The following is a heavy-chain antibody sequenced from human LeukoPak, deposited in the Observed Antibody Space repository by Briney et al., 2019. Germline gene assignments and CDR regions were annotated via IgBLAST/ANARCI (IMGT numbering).Heavy chain of an antibody. CDR2: IYYSGST. D-gene: IGHD4-23*01. Sequence: KPSETLSLTCTVSGGSISSSGHYWSWIRQHPGKDLEWLGYIYYSGSTYYTPSLKSRVTISVDTSKNQFSLKLSSVTAADTAVYFCARERLYGSNSGFDSWGQGTLVTVSS. CDR1: GGSISSSGHY. CDR3: ARERLYGSNSGFDS. J-gene: IGHJ4*02. V-gene: IGHV4-31*03.